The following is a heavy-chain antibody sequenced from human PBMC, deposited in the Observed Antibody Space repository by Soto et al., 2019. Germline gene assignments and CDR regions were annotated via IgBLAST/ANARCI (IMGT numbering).Heavy chain of an antibody. CDR1: GGSVSSGSYS. Sequence: QVQLQESGPGLVKPSETLSLTCTVSGGSVSSGSYSWSWLRRPPGKGLEWIGYIYHSRTTNYNPSLKSRVTISVDTSKNQFSLRLSSVTAADTAVYYCARGGGSYYIAYWGQGTLVTVSS. CDR3: ARGGGSYYIAY. D-gene: IGHD1-26*01. J-gene: IGHJ4*02. CDR2: IYHSRTT. V-gene: IGHV4-61*01.